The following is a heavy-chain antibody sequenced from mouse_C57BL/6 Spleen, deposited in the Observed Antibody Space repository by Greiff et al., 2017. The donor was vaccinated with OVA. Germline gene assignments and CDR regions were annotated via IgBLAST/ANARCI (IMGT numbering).Heavy chain of an antibody. V-gene: IGHV5-4*01. D-gene: IGHD2-4*01. CDR2: ISDGGSYT. Sequence: EVQLVESGGGLVKPGGSLKLSCAASGFTFSSYAMSWVRQTPEKRLEWVATISDGGSYTYYPDNVKGRFTISRDNAKNNLYLQMSHLKSEDTAMYYCARDRVYYDYVQFAYWGQGTLVTVSA. J-gene: IGHJ3*01. CDR1: GFTFSSYA. CDR3: ARDRVYYDYVQFAY.